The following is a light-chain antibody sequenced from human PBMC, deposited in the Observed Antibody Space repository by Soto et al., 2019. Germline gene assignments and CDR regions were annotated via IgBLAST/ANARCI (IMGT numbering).Light chain of an antibody. V-gene: IGKV1-5*01. J-gene: IGKJ1*01. CDR3: QQYHTDWT. CDR2: AAS. CDR1: ESIDNW. Sequence: DIQMTQSPSTLSASVGDTVTITFRASESIDNWLAWYQQKPGKAPKPLIFAASTLVRGVPSRFSGRGSGTEFTLTISSLQDDDYATFYCQQYHTDWTFGQGTKVDIK.